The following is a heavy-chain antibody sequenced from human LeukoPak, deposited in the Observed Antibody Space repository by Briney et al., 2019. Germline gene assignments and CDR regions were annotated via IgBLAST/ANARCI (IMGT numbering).Heavy chain of an antibody. V-gene: IGHV1-18*01. J-gene: IGHJ4*02. CDR1: GYTFTSYG. D-gene: IGHD2-15*01. CDR2: ISAYSGNT. Sequence: GASVKVSCKASGYTFTSYGISWVRQAPGQGLEWMGWISAYSGNTNYAQKLQGRVTMTTDTSTSTAYMELRSLRSDDTAVYYCARDMAPRYCSGGSCYSNYWGQGTLVTVSS. CDR3: ARDMAPRYCSGGSCYSNY.